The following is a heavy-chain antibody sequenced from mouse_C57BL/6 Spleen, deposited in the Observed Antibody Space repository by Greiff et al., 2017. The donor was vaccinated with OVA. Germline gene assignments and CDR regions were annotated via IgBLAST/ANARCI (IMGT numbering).Heavy chain of an antibody. V-gene: IGHV1-69*01. CDR1: GYTFTSYW. CDR3: ARQAAQATSYAMDY. D-gene: IGHD3-2*02. CDR2: IDPSDSYT. Sequence: VQLQQPGAELVMPGASVKLSCKASGYTFTSYWMHWVKQRPGQGLEWIGEIDPSDSYTNYNQKFKGKSTLTVDKSSSTAYMQLSSLTSEDSAVYYCARQAAQATSYAMDYWGQGTSVTVSS. J-gene: IGHJ4*01.